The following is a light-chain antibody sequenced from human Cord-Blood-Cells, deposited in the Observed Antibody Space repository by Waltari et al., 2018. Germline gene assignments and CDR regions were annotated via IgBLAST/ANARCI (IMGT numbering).Light chain of an antibody. CDR1: QSISSY. Sequence: DIQMAQSPSFLSASVGDRVTITCRSSQSISSYLNWYQQKPRKAPKLLIYAASSLQSGVPSRFSGSGSGTDVTITISSLQPEDFAAYYCQQSYSTPQVTFGQGTRLEIK. J-gene: IGKJ5*01. CDR3: QQSYSTPQVT. V-gene: IGKV1-39*01. CDR2: AAS.